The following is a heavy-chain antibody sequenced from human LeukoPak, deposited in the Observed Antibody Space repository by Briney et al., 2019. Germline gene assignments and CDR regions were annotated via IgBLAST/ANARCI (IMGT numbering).Heavy chain of an antibody. D-gene: IGHD6-13*01. J-gene: IGHJ5*02. CDR1: GFTFSSYE. CDR3: ASSSWPEFWFDP. Sequence: PGGSLRLSCAASGFTFSSYEMNWVRQAPGKGLEWVSYISSSGSTIYYADSVKGRFTISRDNAKNSLYLQMNSLRAEGTAVYYCASSSWPEFWFDPWGQGTLVTVSS. V-gene: IGHV3-48*03. CDR2: ISSSGSTI.